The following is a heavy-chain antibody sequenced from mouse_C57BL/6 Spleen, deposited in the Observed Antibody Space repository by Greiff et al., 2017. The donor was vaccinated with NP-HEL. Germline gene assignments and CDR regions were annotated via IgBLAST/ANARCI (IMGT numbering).Heavy chain of an antibody. V-gene: IGHV1-4*01. CDR1: GYTFTSYT. CDR2: INPSSGYT. D-gene: IGHD2-4*01. CDR3: AGGIYYDRGYAMDY. Sequence: VQLQQSGAELARPGASVKMSCKASGYTFTSYTMHWVKQRPGQGLEWIGYINPSSGYTKYNQKFKDKATLTADKSSSTAYMQLSSLTSEDSAVYYCAGGIYYDRGYAMDYWGQGTSVTVSS. J-gene: IGHJ4*01.